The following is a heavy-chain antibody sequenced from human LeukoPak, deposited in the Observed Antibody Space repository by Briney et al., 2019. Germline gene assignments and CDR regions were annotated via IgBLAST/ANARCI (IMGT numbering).Heavy chain of an antibody. CDR2: ISGSGGST. Sequence: GGSLRLSCAASGFTFDDYGMSWVRHAPGKGLEWVSAISGSGGSTYYADSVKGRFTISRDNSKNTLYLQMNSLRAEDTAVYYCAKASPCSGGSCYSGDYYYYMDVWGKGTTVTISS. CDR1: GFTFDDYG. V-gene: IGHV3-23*01. J-gene: IGHJ6*03. CDR3: AKASPCSGGSCYSGDYYYYMDV. D-gene: IGHD2-15*01.